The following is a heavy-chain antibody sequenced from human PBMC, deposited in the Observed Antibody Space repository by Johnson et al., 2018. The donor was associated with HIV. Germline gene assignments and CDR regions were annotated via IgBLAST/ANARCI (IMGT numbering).Heavy chain of an antibody. J-gene: IGHJ3*02. V-gene: IGHV3-33*01. Sequence: QVQLVESGGGVVQPGRSLRLSCAASGFTFSSFVIHWVRQAPGKGLEWVAFIWYDGSNKYYADSVKGRFTISRDNSKNTLYLRMNSLRAEDTAVYYWARDTWVLSYAFDIWGQGTMVTVSS. CDR3: ARDTWVLSYAFDI. D-gene: IGHD2-8*01. CDR1: GFTFSSFV. CDR2: IWYDGSNK.